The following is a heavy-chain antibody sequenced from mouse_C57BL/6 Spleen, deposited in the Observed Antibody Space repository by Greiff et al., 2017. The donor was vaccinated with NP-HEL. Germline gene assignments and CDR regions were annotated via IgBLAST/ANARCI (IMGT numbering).Heavy chain of an antibody. CDR3: ARGSLPLYWYFDV. V-gene: IGHV5-17*01. CDR2: ISSGSSTI. Sequence: EVMLVESGGGLVKPGGSLKLSCAASGFTFSDYGMHWVRQAPETGLEWVAYISSGSSTIYYVDTVKGRFTISRDNAKNTLCLQMSSLRSEDTAMYYCARGSLPLYWYFDVWGTGTTVTVSS. CDR1: GFTFSDYG. J-gene: IGHJ1*03.